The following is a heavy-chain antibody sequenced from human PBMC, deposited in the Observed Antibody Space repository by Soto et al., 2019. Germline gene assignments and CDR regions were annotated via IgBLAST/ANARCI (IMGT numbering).Heavy chain of an antibody. J-gene: IGHJ6*02. CDR3: ARDLLRFLEWSPLSYYYYGMGV. Sequence: PGGSLRLSCAASVFTFISYSMNWVRQAPGKGLDWVSSISSSSSYIYYEDSVKGRFTISRDNAKNSLYLQMNSLRAEDTAVYYCARDLLRFLEWSPLSYYYYGMGVWGQGTTVTVSS. CDR1: VFTFISYS. V-gene: IGHV3-21*01. CDR2: ISSSSSYI. D-gene: IGHD3-3*01.